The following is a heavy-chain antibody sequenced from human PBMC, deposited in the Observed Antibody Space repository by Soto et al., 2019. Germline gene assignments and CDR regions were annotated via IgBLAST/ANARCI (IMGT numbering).Heavy chain of an antibody. CDR1: GGTFRSYA. CDR3: AMVGGRRGSSAF. CDR2: IIPIFAKA. D-gene: IGHD2-15*01. V-gene: IGHV1-69*06. Sequence: ASVKVSCKASGGTFRSYAISWVRQAPGQGLEWMGGIIPIFAKANYAQKFRGRVTITAYKSTSSAYMELSSLRSTATALYFFAMVGGRRGSSAFWGPGTLVTVSS. J-gene: IGHJ4*02.